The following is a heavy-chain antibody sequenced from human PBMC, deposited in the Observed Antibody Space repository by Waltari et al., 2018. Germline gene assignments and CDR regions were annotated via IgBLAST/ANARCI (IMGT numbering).Heavy chain of an antibody. Sequence: EVRLEASGGGLVQPGMSLRLSCAASGFTLETFALHWVRQVPGGGLGWVSGVTWKSGDITYADSVNGRFTISRDNAKNSLFLELNSLKDDDTALYYCARDIVAAAIIPTYFDLWGQGTQVTVSS. J-gene: IGHJ4*02. CDR2: VTWKSGDI. CDR3: ARDIVAAAIIPTYFDL. CDR1: GFTLETFA. D-gene: IGHD3-3*01. V-gene: IGHV3-9*01.